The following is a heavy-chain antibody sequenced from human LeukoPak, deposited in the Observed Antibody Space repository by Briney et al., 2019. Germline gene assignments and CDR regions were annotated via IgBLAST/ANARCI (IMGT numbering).Heavy chain of an antibody. CDR3: ARDKTAAGFFLYHYGMDA. CDR2: IKEDGSEI. Sequence: PGGCLRLSCAASGFTFSFYWMSWVRQAPGKGLEWVASIKEDGSEIHYLDSVRGRFTISRDNAKNSLYLEGNSLRGDDTAVYFCARDKTAAGFFLYHYGMDAWGQVTTVSVSS. V-gene: IGHV3-7*01. J-gene: IGHJ6*02. D-gene: IGHD2-21*02. CDR1: GFTFSFYW.